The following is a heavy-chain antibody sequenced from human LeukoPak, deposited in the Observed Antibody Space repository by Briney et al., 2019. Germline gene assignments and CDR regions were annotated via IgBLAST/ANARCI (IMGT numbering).Heavy chain of an antibody. CDR3: ARELGGSYNWFDP. Sequence: ASVKVSCKASGYTFIGYYMHWVRQAPGQGLELMGRINPDSGGTNFAQRCQGRVTMTRDTSINTAYIELSRLRSDDTAIYYCARELGGSYNWFDPWGQGTLVTVSS. CDR1: GYTFIGYY. D-gene: IGHD3-16*01. V-gene: IGHV1-2*06. CDR2: INPDSGGT. J-gene: IGHJ5*02.